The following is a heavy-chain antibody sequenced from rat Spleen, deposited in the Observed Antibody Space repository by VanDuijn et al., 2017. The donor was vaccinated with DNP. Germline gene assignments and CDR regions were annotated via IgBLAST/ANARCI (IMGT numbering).Heavy chain of an antibody. V-gene: IGHV5-58*01. D-gene: IGHD2-5*01. CDR1: GFTFSYYW. CDR3: VKHLDA. CDR2: ITSGSNT. J-gene: IGHJ4*01. Sequence: EVQLVESGGDLVQPGRSLKLSCVASGFTFSYYWMAWIRQVPGKGLEWIASITSGSNTFFGDSVKGRFTISRHNAENTVYLEMNSLRSEDTATYHCVKHLDAWGQGTSVTVSS.